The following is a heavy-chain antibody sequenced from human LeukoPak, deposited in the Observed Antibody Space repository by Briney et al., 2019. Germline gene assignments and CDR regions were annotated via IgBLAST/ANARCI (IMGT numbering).Heavy chain of an antibody. CDR3: AKDCSGGSCYLDY. V-gene: IGHV3-23*01. CDR2: ISGSGGST. CDR1: GFTFSSYA. D-gene: IGHD2-15*01. J-gene: IGHJ4*02. Sequence: GGSLRLSCAASGFTFSSYAMSWVRQAPGKGLEWVSGISGSGGSTYYADSVKGRVTISRDNSKNTLYLQMNSLRAEDTAVYYCAKDCSGGSCYLDYWGQGTLVTVSS.